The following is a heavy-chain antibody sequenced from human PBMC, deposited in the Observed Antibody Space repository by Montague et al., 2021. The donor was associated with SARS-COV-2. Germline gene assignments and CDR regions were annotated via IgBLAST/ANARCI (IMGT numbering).Heavy chain of an antibody. CDR1: GFTFSNYA. Sequence: SLRLSCAASGFTFSNYAMHWVRQAPGKGLEWVSIISYDGSNKYYADSVKGRFAISRDNSKNTLYLQMNSLRAEDTAVYYCVRASLIKARIAAAGTTVYWGQGTLVTISS. CDR2: ISYDGSNK. V-gene: IGHV3-30*09. D-gene: IGHD6-13*01. J-gene: IGHJ4*02. CDR3: VRASLIKARIAAAGTTVY.